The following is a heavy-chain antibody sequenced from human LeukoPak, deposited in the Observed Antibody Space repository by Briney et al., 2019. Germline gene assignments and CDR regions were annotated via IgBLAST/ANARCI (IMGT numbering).Heavy chain of an antibody. D-gene: IGHD4-17*01. CDR2: IYYSGST. CDR3: ASEGEYGEIDY. Sequence: PSETLSLTCTVSGGSISSYYWSWIRQPPGKGLEWIGYIYYSGSTKYNPSFKSRVTISVDTSKNQFSLKLSSVTAADTAVYYCASEGEYGEIDYWGQGTLVTVSS. CDR1: GGSISSYY. J-gene: IGHJ4*02. V-gene: IGHV4-59*01.